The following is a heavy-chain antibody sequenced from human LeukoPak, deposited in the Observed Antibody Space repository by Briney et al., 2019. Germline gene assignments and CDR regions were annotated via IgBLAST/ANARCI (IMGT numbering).Heavy chain of an antibody. CDR3: ASSSLDCSSTSCYPLLFDY. V-gene: IGHV4-4*07. J-gene: IGHJ4*02. D-gene: IGHD2-2*01. CDR1: GGSISSYY. CDR2: IYTSGST. Sequence: SETLSLTCTVSGGSISSYYWSWIRQPAGKGLEWIGRIYTSGSTNYNPSLKSRVTMSVDTSKNQFSLKLSSVTVADTAVYYCASSSLDCSSTSCYPLLFDYWGQGTLVTVSS.